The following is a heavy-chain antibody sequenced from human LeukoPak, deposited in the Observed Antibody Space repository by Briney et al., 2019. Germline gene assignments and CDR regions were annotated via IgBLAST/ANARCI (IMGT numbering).Heavy chain of an antibody. CDR2: ISSSGSTI. CDR1: GFTFSSYS. J-gene: IGHJ6*02. CDR3: ARDKRAALYYYYYGMDV. D-gene: IGHD6-25*01. Sequence: AGGSLRLSCAASGFTFSSYSMNWVRQAPGKGLEWVSYISSSGSTIYYADSVKGRFTISRDNAKNSLYLQMNSMRAEDTAVYYCARDKRAALYYYYYGMDVWGQGTTVTVSS. V-gene: IGHV3-48*04.